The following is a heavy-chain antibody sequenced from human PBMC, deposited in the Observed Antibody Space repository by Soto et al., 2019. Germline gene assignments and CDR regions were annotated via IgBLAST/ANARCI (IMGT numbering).Heavy chain of an antibody. CDR1: GYTFTGYY. Sequence: ALVKVSCKASGYTFTGYYMHWVRQAPGQGLEWMGWINPNSGGTNYAQKFQGWVTMTRDTSISTAYMELSRLRSDDTAVYYCARSYDFWSGSDYWGQGTLVTVSS. D-gene: IGHD3-3*01. CDR3: ARSYDFWSGSDY. CDR2: INPNSGGT. J-gene: IGHJ4*02. V-gene: IGHV1-2*04.